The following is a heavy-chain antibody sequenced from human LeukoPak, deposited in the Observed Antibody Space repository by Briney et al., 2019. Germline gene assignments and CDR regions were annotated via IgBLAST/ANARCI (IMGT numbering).Heavy chain of an antibody. Sequence: ETSETLSLTCAVYGGSFSGYYWSWIRQPPGKGLEWIGEINHSGSTNYNPSLKSRVTISVDTSKNQFSLKLSSVTAADTAVYYCARGKLPFWGTKKYFDYWGQGTLVTVSS. CDR3: ARGKLPFWGTKKYFDY. D-gene: IGHD1-7*01. CDR2: INHSGST. CDR1: GGSFSGYY. J-gene: IGHJ4*02. V-gene: IGHV4-34*01.